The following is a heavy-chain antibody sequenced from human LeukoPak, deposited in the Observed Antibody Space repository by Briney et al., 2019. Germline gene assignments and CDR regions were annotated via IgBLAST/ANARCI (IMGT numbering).Heavy chain of an antibody. CDR3: ARGPVAGPPFDY. J-gene: IGHJ4*02. CDR2: IRFDGSNK. CDR1: GFIFSNYA. D-gene: IGHD6-19*01. Sequence: PGGSLRLSCAASGFIFSNYAIHWVRQAPGKGLEWVAFIRFDGSNKYYAGSVKGRFTISRDNSKNTLYLQMNSLRAEDTAVYYCARGPVAGPPFDYWGQGTLVTVSS. V-gene: IGHV3-30*02.